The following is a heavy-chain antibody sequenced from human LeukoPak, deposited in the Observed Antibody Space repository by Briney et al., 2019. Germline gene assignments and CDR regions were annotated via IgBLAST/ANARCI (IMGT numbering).Heavy chain of an antibody. CDR1: GDSISSGDYY. Sequence: SETLSLTCTVSGDSISSGDYYWSWIRQPAGKGLEWIGRISSSGSTNYNPSLKSRVTISVDTSKNQFSLTLSSVTAADTAVYYCARSGYCSGGSCYYSTKPTNWFDPWGEGTLVTVSS. CDR2: ISSSGST. J-gene: IGHJ5*02. D-gene: IGHD2-15*01. V-gene: IGHV4-61*02. CDR3: ARSGYCSGGSCYYSTKPTNWFDP.